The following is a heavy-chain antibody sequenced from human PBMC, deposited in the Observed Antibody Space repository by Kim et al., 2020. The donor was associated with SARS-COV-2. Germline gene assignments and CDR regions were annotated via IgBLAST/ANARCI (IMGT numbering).Heavy chain of an antibody. D-gene: IGHD6-19*01. CDR1: GFSFSSYG. V-gene: IGHV3-30*18. Sequence: GGSLRLSCAVSGFSFSSYGMPWVRQAPDKGLEWLGVISNDGIDKFYAESVKGRFTISRDKSNNIVYVQMNSLRPEDTAMYYCAKGVTGGWLNFFDSWGQGTLVTVSS. J-gene: IGHJ4*02. CDR3: AKGVTGGWLNFFDS. CDR2: ISNDGIDK.